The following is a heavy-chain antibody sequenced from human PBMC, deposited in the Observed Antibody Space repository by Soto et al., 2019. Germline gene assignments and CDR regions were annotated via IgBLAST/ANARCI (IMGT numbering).Heavy chain of an antibody. V-gene: IGHV1-69*13. J-gene: IGHJ3*02. CDR2: IIPIFGTA. Sequence: GASVKVSCKASGGTFSSYAISWVRQAPGQGLEWMGGIIPIFGTANYAQKFQGRVTITADESTSTAYMELSSLRSEDTAVYYCARDGYSSGWSDDAFDIWGQGTMVTVS. D-gene: IGHD6-19*01. CDR3: ARDGYSSGWSDDAFDI. CDR1: GGTFSSYA.